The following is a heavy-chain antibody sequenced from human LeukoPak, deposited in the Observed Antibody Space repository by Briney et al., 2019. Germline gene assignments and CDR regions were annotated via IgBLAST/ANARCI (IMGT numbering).Heavy chain of an antibody. CDR3: ARVEANCSGGSCYPYYFDY. J-gene: IGHJ4*02. Sequence: SQTLSLTCTVSGGSISSGGYYWSWIRQHPGKGLEWIGYIYYSGSTYYNPSLKSRVTISVDTPKNQFSLKLSSVTAADTAVYYCARVEANCSGGSCYPYYFDYWGQGTLVTVSS. CDR2: IYYSGST. V-gene: IGHV4-31*03. CDR1: GGSISSGGYY. D-gene: IGHD2-15*01.